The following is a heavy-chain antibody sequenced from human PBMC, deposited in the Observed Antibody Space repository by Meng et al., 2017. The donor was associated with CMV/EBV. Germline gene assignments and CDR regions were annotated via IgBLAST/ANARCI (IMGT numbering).Heavy chain of an antibody. CDR3: ARLTNYYYYGMDV. D-gene: IGHD4-11*01. V-gene: IGHV1-18*01. Sequence: SVKVSCKASVYTFTSYGISWVRQAPGQGLEWMGWISAYNGNTNYAQKLQGRVTMTTDTSTSTAYMELRSLRSDDTAVYYCARLTNYYYYGMDVWGQGTMVTVSS. CDR1: VYTFTSYG. CDR2: ISAYNGNT. J-gene: IGHJ6*02.